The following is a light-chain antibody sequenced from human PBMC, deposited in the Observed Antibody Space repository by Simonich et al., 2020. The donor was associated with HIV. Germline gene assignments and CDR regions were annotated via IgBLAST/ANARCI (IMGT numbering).Light chain of an antibody. J-gene: IGKJ4*01. CDR2: KAS. CDR1: QSISNW. Sequence: DIQMTQSPSTLSASVGDRVTITCRASQSISNWLAGYQQKPGKAPKVLIYKASSLESGVPSRFSGSGSGTEFTLTISSVQSEDFVVYYCQQYNNWPLTFGGGTKVEIK. V-gene: IGKV1-5*03. CDR3: QQYNNWPLT.